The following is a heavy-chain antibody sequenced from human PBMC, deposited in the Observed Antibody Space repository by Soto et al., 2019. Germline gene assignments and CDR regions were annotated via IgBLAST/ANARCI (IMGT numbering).Heavy chain of an antibody. CDR3: ASNMVRGVFDY. J-gene: IGHJ4*02. CDR1: GGSISSGGYS. Sequence: SETLSLTCAVCGGSISSGGYSWSWIRQPPGKGLEWIGYIYHSGSTYYNPSLKSRVTISVDRSKNQFSLKLSSVTAADTAVYYCASNMVRGVFDYWGQGTLVTVSS. D-gene: IGHD3-10*01. V-gene: IGHV4-30-2*01. CDR2: IYHSGST.